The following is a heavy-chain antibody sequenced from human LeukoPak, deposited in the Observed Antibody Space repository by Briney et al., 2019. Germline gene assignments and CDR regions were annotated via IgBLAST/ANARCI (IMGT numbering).Heavy chain of an antibody. V-gene: IGHV3-21*01. CDR2: ISSSSSYI. D-gene: IGHD3-22*01. CDR3: ARGARYYDSSGIGGY. CDR1: GFTFSSYS. J-gene: IGHJ4*02. Sequence: GGSLRLSCAASGFTFSSYSMTWVRQAPGKGLEWVSSISSSSSYIYYADSVKGRFTISRDNAKNSLYLQMNSLRAEDTAVYYCARGARYYDSSGIGGYWGQGTLVTVSS.